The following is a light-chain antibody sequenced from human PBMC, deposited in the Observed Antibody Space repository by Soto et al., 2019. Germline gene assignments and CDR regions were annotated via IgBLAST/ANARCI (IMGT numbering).Light chain of an antibody. CDR3: QQCDGSPFT. J-gene: IGKJ3*01. CDR2: GAS. Sequence: EIVLTQSPGTLSLSPGERATHSCRASQSVSGYRFAWYQQRPGQAPRLLIYGASHRAAGIPDRFSGSGSGTDFALTISRLEPEDFAVYYCQQCDGSPFTFGPGTKVDIK. V-gene: IGKV3-20*01. CDR1: QSVSGYR.